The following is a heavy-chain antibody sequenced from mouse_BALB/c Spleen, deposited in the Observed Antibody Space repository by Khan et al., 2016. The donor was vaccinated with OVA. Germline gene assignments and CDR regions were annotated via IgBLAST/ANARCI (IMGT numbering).Heavy chain of an antibody. J-gene: IGHJ3*01. Sequence: EVQLVESGGGLVKPGGSQKFSCAASGFTFSNYAMSWVRQTPEKRLEWVASISSGGDTYYPDSVKGRFTISRDNARNILYLQMRSLRSEDTAMYYCARDYWFTYWGQGTLVTVSA. CDR2: ISSGGDT. CDR3: ARDYWFTY. V-gene: IGHV5-6-5*01. CDR1: GFTFSNYA.